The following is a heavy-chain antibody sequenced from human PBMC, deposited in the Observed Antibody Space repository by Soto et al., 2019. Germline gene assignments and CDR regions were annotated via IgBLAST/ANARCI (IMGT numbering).Heavy chain of an antibody. CDR1: GFTFSSYG. Sequence: QVQLVESGGGVVQPGRSLRLSCAASGFTFSSYGMHWVRQATGKGLEWVAVLWYDGSNKYYADSVKGRFTISRDNSKNTLYLQMNSLRAEDTAVYYCARDRITFGGVIPNIFDYWGQGTLVTVSS. D-gene: IGHD3-16*02. J-gene: IGHJ4*02. V-gene: IGHV3-33*01. CDR2: LWYDGSNK. CDR3: ARDRITFGGVIPNIFDY.